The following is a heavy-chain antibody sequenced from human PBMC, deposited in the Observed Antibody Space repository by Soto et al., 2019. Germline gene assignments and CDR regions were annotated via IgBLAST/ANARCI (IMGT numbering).Heavy chain of an antibody. V-gene: IGHV3-74*01. J-gene: IGHJ4*02. Sequence: PGGSLRLSCAASGFTFSMYWMHWVRQVPGKGPEWVSRINDDGISTNYADSVKGRFTISRDNAKNTLYLQMNALRVEDTAAYYWTRGPRSTSTGTGAFWGQGTLITVSS. CDR1: GFTFSMYW. D-gene: IGHD1-1*01. CDR2: INDDGIST. CDR3: TRGPRSTSTGTGAF.